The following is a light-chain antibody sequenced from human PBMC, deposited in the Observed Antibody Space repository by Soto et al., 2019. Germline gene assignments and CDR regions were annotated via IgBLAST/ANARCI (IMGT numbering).Light chain of an antibody. V-gene: IGLV1-44*01. Sequence: QSVLPQPPSASGTPGQRVTLSCSGSSSNIGSNTVNWYQQLPGTAHKLLIYSNNQRPSGVPDRFAGSKSGTSASLAISGLQSEDEADYYCAAWDDSLNGVVFGGGTKVTAL. CDR1: SSNIGSNT. CDR2: SNN. J-gene: IGLJ2*01. CDR3: AAWDDSLNGVV.